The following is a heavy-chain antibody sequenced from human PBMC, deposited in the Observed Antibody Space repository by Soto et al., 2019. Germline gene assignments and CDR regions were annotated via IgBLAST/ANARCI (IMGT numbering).Heavy chain of an antibody. CDR2: ISGSGRLT. J-gene: IGHJ1*01. Sequence: EVELLESGGCFVQPGGSLRLSCAASGFTFSSYAMSWVRRAPGKGLEWVSGISGSGRLTKYADSVKGRFIISRDNFKNTLFLQMNSLRSEDTAVYYCAKDVHYDIVTGIEYGHHWAQVTLVTVSS. V-gene: IGHV3-23*01. CDR3: AKDVHYDIVTGIEYGHH. CDR1: GFTFSSYA. D-gene: IGHD3-9*01.